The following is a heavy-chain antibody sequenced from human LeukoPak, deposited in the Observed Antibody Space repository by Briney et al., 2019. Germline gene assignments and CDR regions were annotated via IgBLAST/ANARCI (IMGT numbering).Heavy chain of an antibody. CDR3: ARAHHATYSSGHTTHHFQH. CDR1: GYTFTSYY. Sequence: ASVKVSCKASGYTFTSYYMHWVRQAPGQGLEWMGIINPSGGSTSYAQKFQGRVTMTRDMSTSTVYMELSSLRSEDTAVYYCARAHHATYSSGHTTHHFQHWGQGTLVTVSS. CDR2: INPSGGST. J-gene: IGHJ1*01. D-gene: IGHD6-19*01. V-gene: IGHV1-46*01.